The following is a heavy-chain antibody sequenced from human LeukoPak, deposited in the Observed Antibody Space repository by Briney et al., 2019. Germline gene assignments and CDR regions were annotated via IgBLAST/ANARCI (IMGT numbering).Heavy chain of an antibody. CDR2: ISSSSSYM. CDR1: GFTFSSYS. V-gene: IGHV3-21*01. CDR3: ARELRVTIFGVVTTPNWFDP. D-gene: IGHD3-3*01. Sequence: GGSLRLSCAASGFTFSSYSMNWVRQAPGKGLEWVSSISSSSSYMYYADSVKGRFTISRDNAKNSLYLQMNSLRAEDTAVYYCARELRVTIFGVVTTPNWFDPWGQGTLVTVSS. J-gene: IGHJ5*02.